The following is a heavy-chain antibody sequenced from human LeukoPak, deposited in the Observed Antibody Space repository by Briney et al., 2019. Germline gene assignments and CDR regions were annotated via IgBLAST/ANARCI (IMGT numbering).Heavy chain of an antibody. J-gene: IGHJ6*02. CDR3: ARLHCSSTSCYRPLYYYYGMDV. CDR1: GGSFSGYY. CDR2: INHSGST. Sequence: NPSETLSLTCAVYGGSFSGYYWSWIRQPPGKGLEWIGEINHSGSTNYNPSLKSRVTISVGTSKNQFSLKLSSVTAADTAVYYCARLHCSSTSCYRPLYYYYGMDVWGQGTTVTVSS. D-gene: IGHD2-2*01. V-gene: IGHV4-34*01.